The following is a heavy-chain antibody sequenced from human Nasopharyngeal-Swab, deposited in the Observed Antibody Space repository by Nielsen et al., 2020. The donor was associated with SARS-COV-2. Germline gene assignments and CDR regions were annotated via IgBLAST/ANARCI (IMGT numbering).Heavy chain of an antibody. V-gene: IGHV4-38-2*02. J-gene: IGHJ6*02. Sequence: SETLSLTCTVSGYSISSGYYWGWIRQPPGKGLEWIGRIYHSGSTYYNPSLKSRVTISVDTSKNQFSLKLSSVTAADTAVYYCARDLAYYYDSSGYYWAGYYYGMDVWGQGTTVTVSS. CDR3: ARDLAYYYDSSGYYWAGYYYGMDV. CDR1: GYSISSGYY. CDR2: IYHSGST. D-gene: IGHD3-22*01.